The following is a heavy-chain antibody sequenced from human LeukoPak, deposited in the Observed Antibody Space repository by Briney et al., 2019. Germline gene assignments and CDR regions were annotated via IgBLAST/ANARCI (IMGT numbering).Heavy chain of an antibody. CDR1: GFTFSSYS. J-gene: IGHJ4*02. D-gene: IGHD3-10*01. CDR2: ISSSSSTI. CDR3: ARVNYGSGSPTFDY. Sequence: GGSLRLSCAASGFTFSSYSMSWVRQAPGKGLEWVSYISSSSSTIYYADSVKGRFTISRDNAKNSLYLQMNSLRAEDTAVYYCARVNYGSGSPTFDYWGQGTLVTVSS. V-gene: IGHV3-48*01.